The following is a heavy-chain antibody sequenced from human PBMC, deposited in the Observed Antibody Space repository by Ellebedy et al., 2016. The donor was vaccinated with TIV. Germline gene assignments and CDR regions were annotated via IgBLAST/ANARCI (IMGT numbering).Heavy chain of an antibody. CDR3: ARVGLRWWFDP. CDR2: IYYSGST. V-gene: IGHV4-31*03. CDR1: GGSISSGGYY. J-gene: IGHJ5*02. D-gene: IGHD4-23*01. Sequence: SETLSLTXTVSGGSISSGGYYWSWIRQHPGKGLEWIGYIYYSGSTYYNPSLKSRVTISVDTSKNQFSLKLSSVTAADTAVYYCARVGLRWWFDPWGQGTLVTVSS.